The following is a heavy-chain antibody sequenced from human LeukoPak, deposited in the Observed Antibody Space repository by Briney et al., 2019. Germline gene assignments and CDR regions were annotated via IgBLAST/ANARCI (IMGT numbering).Heavy chain of an antibody. D-gene: IGHD6-6*01. Sequence: GGSLRLSCAASGFKFSKYGMNWVRQAPGLGLEWVSAISGSGGSTYYADSVKGRFTISRDNSKNTLYLQMNSLRAEDTAVYYCAKGRRRHSSSSSDYWGQGTLVTVSS. J-gene: IGHJ4*02. CDR3: AKGRRRHSSSSSDY. V-gene: IGHV3-23*01. CDR2: ISGSGGST. CDR1: GFKFSKYG.